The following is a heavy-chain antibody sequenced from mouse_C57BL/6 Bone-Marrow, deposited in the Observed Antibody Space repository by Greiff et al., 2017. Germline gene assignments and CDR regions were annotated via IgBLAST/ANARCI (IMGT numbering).Heavy chain of an antibody. V-gene: IGHV1-64*01. D-gene: IGHD1-1*01. CDR1: GYTFTSYW. Sequence: QVQLQQPGAELVKPGASVKLSCTASGYTFTSYWMHWVKQRPGQGLEWIGMIHPNSGSTNYNEKFKSKATLTVDKSSSTAYMQLSSLTSEDPAVYYCASGLLRYYWGQGTTLTVSS. J-gene: IGHJ2*01. CDR2: IHPNSGST. CDR3: ASGLLRYY.